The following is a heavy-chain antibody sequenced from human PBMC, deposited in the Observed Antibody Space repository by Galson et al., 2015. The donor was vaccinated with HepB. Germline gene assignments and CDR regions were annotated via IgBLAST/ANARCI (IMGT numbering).Heavy chain of an antibody. CDR3: ARDRRREGEEIDY. D-gene: IGHD3-16*01. Sequence: SLRLSCAVSGFTFSSYSMNWVRQAPGKGLEWVSSISSSSSYIYYADSVKGRFTISRDNAKNSRYLQMNSLRAEDTAVYYCARDRRREGEEIDYWGQGTPVTVSS. CDR1: GFTFSSYS. J-gene: IGHJ4*02. CDR2: ISSSSSYI. V-gene: IGHV3-21*01.